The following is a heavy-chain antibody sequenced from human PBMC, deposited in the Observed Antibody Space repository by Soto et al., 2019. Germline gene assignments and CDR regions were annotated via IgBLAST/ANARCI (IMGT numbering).Heavy chain of an antibody. CDR2: ITVGSSHI. V-gene: IGHV3-21*01. D-gene: IGHD3-16*01. Sequence: EVQLVESGGGLVKPGGSLRLSCTGSGFPISAYNINWVRQAPGKGLEWVSSITVGSSHIYQPNSMKGRFTISRDDAKNSVYLQIDSLRDEDTALYYCSRSPEVGVRGAYWGQGTLVTVSS. CDR1: GFPISAYN. J-gene: IGHJ4*02. CDR3: SRSPEVGVRGAY.